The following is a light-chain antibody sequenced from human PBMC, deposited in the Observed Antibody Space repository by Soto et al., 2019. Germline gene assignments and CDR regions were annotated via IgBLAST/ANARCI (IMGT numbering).Light chain of an antibody. Sequence: EFVLTQSPATLSLSPGERATLSCRASQSITNYLAWYQQKPGQAPRLLIYDASSRATGIPDRFSGSGPGTDFTLTISRLEPEDFALYYCQHYGSSPRTFGQGTKVDI. V-gene: IGKV3-20*01. J-gene: IGKJ1*01. CDR3: QHYGSSPRT. CDR1: QSITNY. CDR2: DAS.